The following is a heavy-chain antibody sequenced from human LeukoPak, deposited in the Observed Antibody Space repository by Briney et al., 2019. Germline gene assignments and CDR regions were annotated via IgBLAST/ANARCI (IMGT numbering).Heavy chain of an antibody. CDR2: IKEDGSEK. CDR3: TRNQD. CDR1: GFTFNRGW. Sequence: GGSLRLSCATSGFTFNRGWMSWVRQAPGKGLEWVANIKEDGSEKYYVDSVKGRFTISRDIAKNSLYLQMNSLRAEDTAVYYCTRNQDWGQGTLVTVSS. J-gene: IGHJ4*02. V-gene: IGHV3-7*01.